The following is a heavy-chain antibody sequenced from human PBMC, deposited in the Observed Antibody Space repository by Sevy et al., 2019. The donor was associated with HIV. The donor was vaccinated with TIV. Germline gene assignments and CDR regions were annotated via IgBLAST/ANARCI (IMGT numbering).Heavy chain of an antibody. Sequence: GGSLRLSCAASGFTFISYAMSWVRQAPGKGLEWVSSISPSGGSTYYADSVKGRFSISRDNSKNTVDLQMNSLRAEDTAVYCGAKATAMGYVWGQGTTVTVSS. V-gene: IGHV3-23*01. CDR1: GFTFISYA. J-gene: IGHJ6*02. D-gene: IGHD5-18*01. CDR2: ISPSGGST. CDR3: AKATAMGYV.